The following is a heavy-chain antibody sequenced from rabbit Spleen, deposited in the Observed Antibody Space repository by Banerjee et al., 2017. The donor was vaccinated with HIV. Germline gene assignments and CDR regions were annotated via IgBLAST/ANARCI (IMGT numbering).Heavy chain of an antibody. CDR3: ARDVSDGNGCTFNL. D-gene: IGHD1-1*01. J-gene: IGHJ4*01. V-gene: IGHV1S45*01. CDR2: IYAGSSGST. CDR1: GFSFSSSYW. Sequence: QEQLEESGGDLVKPEGSLTLTCTASGFSFSSSYWICWVRQAPGKGLEWIACIYAGSSGSTEYASWAKGRFTISKTSSTTVTLQMTSLTAADTATYFCARDVSDGNGCTFNLWGQGTLVTVS.